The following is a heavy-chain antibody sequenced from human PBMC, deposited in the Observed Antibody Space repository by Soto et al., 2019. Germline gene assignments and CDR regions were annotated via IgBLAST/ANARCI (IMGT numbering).Heavy chain of an antibody. J-gene: IGHJ6*02. CDR1: GYTFTSYG. V-gene: IGHV1-18*01. CDR3: AREGVAARPYYYYYYGMDV. Sequence: ASVKVSCKASGYTFTSYGISWVRQAPGQGLEWMGWISAYNGNTNYAQKLQGRVTKTTDTSTSTAYMELRSLRSDDTAVYYCAREGVAARPYYYYYYGMDVWGQGTTVSVSS. CDR2: ISAYNGNT. D-gene: IGHD6-6*01.